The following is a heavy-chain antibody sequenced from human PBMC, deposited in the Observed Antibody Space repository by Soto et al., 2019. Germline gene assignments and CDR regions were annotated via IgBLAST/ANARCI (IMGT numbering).Heavy chain of an antibody. CDR1: GFTVSSNY. D-gene: IGHD3-22*01. J-gene: IGHJ3*02. CDR2: IYSGGST. CDR3: ARDGKWLLGDDAFDI. V-gene: IGHV3-53*01. Sequence: EVQLVESGGGLIQPGGSLRLSCAASGFTVSSNYMSWVRQAPGTGLEWVSVIYSGGSTYYADSVKGRFTISRDNSKNTLYLQMNSLRAEDTAVYYCARDGKWLLGDDAFDIWGQGTMVTVSS.